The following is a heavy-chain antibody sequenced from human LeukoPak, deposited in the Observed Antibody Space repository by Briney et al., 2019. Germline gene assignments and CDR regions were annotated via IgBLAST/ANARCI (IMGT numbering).Heavy chain of an antibody. D-gene: IGHD3-10*01. CDR1: GFTFSSYG. Sequence: GRSLRLSCAASGFTFSSYGMHWVRQAPGKGLEWVAAIWYDGSKKIYADSVRGRFTISRDDSKNTLYLQMNSLRAEDTAVYFCARDLSYGSGEFWGQGTLVTVSS. V-gene: IGHV3-33*08. J-gene: IGHJ4*02. CDR2: IWYDGSKK. CDR3: ARDLSYGSGEF.